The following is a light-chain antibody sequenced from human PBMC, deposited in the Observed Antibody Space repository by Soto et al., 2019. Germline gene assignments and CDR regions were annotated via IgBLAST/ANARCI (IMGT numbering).Light chain of an antibody. J-gene: IGKJ4*02. CDR1: QDIRNY. Sequence: DIQMTQSPSSLSASVGDRVTITCQASQDIRNYLHWYQQKPGKAPNVLIYDASNLEEGVPSRFSGSGSGTEFIFTITSLQPEDIATYYCQQYDDLPLTFGGGTKVDIK. V-gene: IGKV1-33*01. CDR3: QQYDDLPLT. CDR2: DAS.